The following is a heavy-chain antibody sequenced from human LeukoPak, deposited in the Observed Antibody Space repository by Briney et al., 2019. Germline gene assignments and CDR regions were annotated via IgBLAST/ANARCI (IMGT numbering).Heavy chain of an antibody. CDR3: GHWGLQS. CDR1: GASVTDYY. V-gene: IGHV4-59*02. Sequence: PSETLSLTCTVSGASVTDYYCSWIRQSPAKGLEWISYIHHSGNSDYNPSLRSRVTTSLDTSKNQFSLNLISVTAADTAVCTRGHWGLQSWSQGTLVTVSS. J-gene: IGHJ5*02. CDR2: IHHSGNS. D-gene: IGHD7-27*01.